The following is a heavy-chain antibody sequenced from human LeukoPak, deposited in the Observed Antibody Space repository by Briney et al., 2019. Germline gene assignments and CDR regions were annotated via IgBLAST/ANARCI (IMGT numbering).Heavy chain of an antibody. CDR2: ISAYNGNT. D-gene: IGHD5-18*01. CDR1: GYTFTSYG. CDR3: ARDLARSPIQLWQPDFDY. Sequence: ASVTVSCKASGYTFTSYGISWVRQAPGQGLEWMGWISAYNGNTNYAQKLQGRVTMTTDTSTSTAYMELRSLRSDDTAVYYCARDLARSPIQLWQPDFDYWGQGTLVTVSS. J-gene: IGHJ4*02. V-gene: IGHV1-18*01.